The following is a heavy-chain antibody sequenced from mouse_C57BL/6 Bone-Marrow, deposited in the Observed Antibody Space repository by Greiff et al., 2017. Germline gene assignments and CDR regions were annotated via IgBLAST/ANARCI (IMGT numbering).Heavy chain of an antibody. CDR1: GYTFTSYW. CDR2: IDPSDSYT. D-gene: IGHD1-1*02. Sequence: QVQLQQPGAELVMPGASVKLSCKASGYTFTSYWMHWVKQRPGQGLEWIGEIDPSDSYTNYNQKFKGKSTLTVDKSSRTAYMQLSSLTSEDTAVYYSASDYALYAMDYGGQGTSVTVSS. J-gene: IGHJ4*01. CDR3: ASDYALYAMDY. V-gene: IGHV1-69*01.